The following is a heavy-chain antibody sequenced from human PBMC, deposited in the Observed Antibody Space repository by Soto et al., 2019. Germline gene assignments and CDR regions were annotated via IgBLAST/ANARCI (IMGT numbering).Heavy chain of an antibody. D-gene: IGHD6-13*01. J-gene: IGHJ6*02. CDR3: ALAAAGKRGHYYYYGMDV. V-gene: IGHV4-61*01. Sequence: PSETLSLTCTVSGGSVSSGSYYWSWIRQPPGKGLEWIGYIYYSGSTNYNPSLKSRVTISVDTSKNQFSLKLSSVTAADTAVYYCALAAAGKRGHYYYYGMDVWGQGTTVTVSS. CDR2: IYYSGST. CDR1: GGSVSSGSYY.